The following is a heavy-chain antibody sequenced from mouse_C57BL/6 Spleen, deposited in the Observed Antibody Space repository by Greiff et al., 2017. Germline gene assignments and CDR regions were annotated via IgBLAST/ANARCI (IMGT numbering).Heavy chain of an antibody. V-gene: IGHV1-7*01. CDR1: GYTFPSYW. D-gene: IGHD4-1*01. CDR2: INPSSGYT. Sequence: QVQLKQSGAELAKPGASVKLSCKASGYTFPSYWMHWVKQRPGLGLEWIGYINPSSGYTKYNQKFKDKATLTADKSSSTAYMQRCSLTYEDSAGYYCARGNWDGYFGEWGQGNTRTGSS. J-gene: IGHJ2*01. CDR3: ARGNWDGYFGE.